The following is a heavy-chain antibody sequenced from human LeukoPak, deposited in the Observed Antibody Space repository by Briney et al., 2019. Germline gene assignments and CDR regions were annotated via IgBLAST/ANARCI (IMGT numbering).Heavy chain of an antibody. V-gene: IGHV3-43*01. CDR3: AKDIGYPYYYGMDV. Sequence: GGSLRPSCAASGFTFDDYTMHWVRQAPGKGLEWVSLISWDGGSTYYADSVKGRFTISRDNSKNSLYLQMNSLRTEDTALYYCAKDIGYPYYYGMDVWGQGTTVTVSS. D-gene: IGHD5-12*01. CDR2: ISWDGGST. CDR1: GFTFDDYT. J-gene: IGHJ6*02.